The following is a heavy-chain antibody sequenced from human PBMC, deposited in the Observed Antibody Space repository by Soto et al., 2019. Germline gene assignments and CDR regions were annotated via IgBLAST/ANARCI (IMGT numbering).Heavy chain of an antibody. CDR3: ATVFDV. CDR1: GFTFRSHR. J-gene: IGHJ4*02. V-gene: IGHV3-74*01. CDR2: IDTDGGGT. Sequence: GGSLRLSCAASGFTFRSHRIHWVRQAPGKGLEWVSRIDTDGGGTSYADSVKGRFTISTDNAENTVYLQMNGLRVEDTAVYYCATVFDVWRQRTLVTVSS. D-gene: IGHD4-17*01.